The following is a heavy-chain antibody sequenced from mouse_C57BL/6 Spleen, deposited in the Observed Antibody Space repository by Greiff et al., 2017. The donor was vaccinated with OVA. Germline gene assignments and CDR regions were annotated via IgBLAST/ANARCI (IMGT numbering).Heavy chain of an antibody. D-gene: IGHD2-1*01. Sequence: QVQLQQSGAELVKPGASVKISCKASGYAFSSYWMNWVKQRPGQGLEWIGQIYPGDGDTNYNGKFKGKATLTADKSSSTAYMQLSSLTSEDSAVDVCARGGNYPPYAMDYWGQGTSVTVSS. J-gene: IGHJ4*01. CDR1: GYAFSSYW. V-gene: IGHV1-80*01. CDR3: ARGGNYPPYAMDY. CDR2: IYPGDGDT.